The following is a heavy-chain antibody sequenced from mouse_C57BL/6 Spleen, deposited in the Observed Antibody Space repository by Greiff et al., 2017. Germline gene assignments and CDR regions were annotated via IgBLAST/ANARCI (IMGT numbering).Heavy chain of an antibody. CDR1: GYTFTEYT. V-gene: IGHV1-62-2*01. D-gene: IGHD2-3*01. Sequence: QVQLKESGAELVKPGASVKLSCKASGYTFTEYTIHWVKQRPGQGLEWIGWFYPGSGSIKYNEKFKDKATLTADKSSSTAYMELSRLTSEDSAVYFGARHEAGDGYYGGFAYWGQGTLVTVSA. J-gene: IGHJ3*01. CDR3: ARHEAGDGYYGGFAY. CDR2: FYPGSGSI.